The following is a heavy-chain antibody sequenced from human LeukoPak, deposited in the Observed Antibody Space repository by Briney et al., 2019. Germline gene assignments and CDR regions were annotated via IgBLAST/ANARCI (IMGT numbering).Heavy chain of an antibody. CDR1: GFTFSTYT. Sequence: GGSLRLSCAASGFTFSTYTMNWVRQAPGKGLEWVSSISTSISYIYYADSVKGRFTISRDNAKNSLYLQMNSLRAEDTAVYYCARDPQLYFDYWGQGTLVTVSS. CDR2: ISTSISYI. J-gene: IGHJ4*02. V-gene: IGHV3-21*01. CDR3: ARDPQLYFDY. D-gene: IGHD6-13*01.